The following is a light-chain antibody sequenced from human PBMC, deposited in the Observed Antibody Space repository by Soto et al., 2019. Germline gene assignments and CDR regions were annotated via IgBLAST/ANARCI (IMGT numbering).Light chain of an antibody. CDR1: QSVFLSSSNRSY. V-gene: IGKV4-1*01. CDR3: QQYFSSPYT. CDR2: WAS. Sequence: DIVMTQSPDSLAVSLGERATINCKSSQSVFLSSSNRSYLAWYQQRPGQPPKLIIYWASIRGSGVPDRFSGSGSGTDFTLTISSLQAEDVAVYYCQQYFSSPYTFGQGTKLEIK. J-gene: IGKJ2*01.